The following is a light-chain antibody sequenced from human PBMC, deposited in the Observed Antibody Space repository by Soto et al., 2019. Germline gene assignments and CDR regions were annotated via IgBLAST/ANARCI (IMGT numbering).Light chain of an antibody. V-gene: IGKV1-17*03. J-gene: IGKJ1*01. Sequence: DIQMTQSPSAMSASVGDRVTITCRASQDIANYLVWFQQKPGKVPQRLIYAVSSLQSGVPSRFSGSGFETELTLTLSSLQPEDSATYYCVQHRSYPLTFGQGTKVEIK. CDR2: AVS. CDR3: VQHRSYPLT. CDR1: QDIANY.